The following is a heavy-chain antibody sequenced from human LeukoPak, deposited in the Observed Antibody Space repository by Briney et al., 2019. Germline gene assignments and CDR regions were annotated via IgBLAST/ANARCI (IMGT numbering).Heavy chain of an antibody. CDR2: ISWNSGSI. CDR1: GFTFDDYA. Sequence: GRSLRLSCAASGFTFDDYAMHWVRQAPGKGLEWVSGISWNSGSIGYADSMKGRFTISRDNAKNSLCLQMNSLRAEDTALYYCAKEARHAYYYDSSGLDYWGQGTLVTVSS. J-gene: IGHJ4*02. CDR3: AKEARHAYYYDSSGLDY. V-gene: IGHV3-9*01. D-gene: IGHD3-22*01.